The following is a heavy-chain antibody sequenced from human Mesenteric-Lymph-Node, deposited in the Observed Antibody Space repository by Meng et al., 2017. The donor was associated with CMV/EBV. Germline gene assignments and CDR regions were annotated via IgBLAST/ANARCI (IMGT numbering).Heavy chain of an antibody. CDR2: INAGNGNT. Sequence: SCKASGYTFTSYAMPWVRQAPGQRLEWMGWINAGNGNTKYSQKFQGRVTITRDTSASTAYMELSSLRSEDTAVYYCVRGWSTTETLDYWGQGTLVTVSS. CDR3: VRGWSTTETLDY. J-gene: IGHJ4*02. CDR1: GYTFTSYA. D-gene: IGHD1-1*01. V-gene: IGHV1-3*01.